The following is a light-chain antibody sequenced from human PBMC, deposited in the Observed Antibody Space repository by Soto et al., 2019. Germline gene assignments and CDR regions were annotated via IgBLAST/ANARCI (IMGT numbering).Light chain of an antibody. CDR3: MQATQPLLT. CDR1: QSLLHSDGKTY. V-gene: IGKV2-29*03. CDR2: EVS. Sequence: DIVMTQAPLSLSVTPGQPASISCKSSQSLLHSDGKTYLSWYLQKPGQPPQLLMYEVSIRFSGVPDRFRGSGSGTDFTLSISRMEAADVGIYSCMQATQPLLTFGGGTKVDIK. J-gene: IGKJ4*01.